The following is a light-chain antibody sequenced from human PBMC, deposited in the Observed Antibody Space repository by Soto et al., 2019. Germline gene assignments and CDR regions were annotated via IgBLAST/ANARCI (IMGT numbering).Light chain of an antibody. V-gene: IGLV2-14*01. CDR3: SSYTSSSTFV. CDR2: EVS. J-gene: IGLJ2*01. Sequence: QSVLTQPASVSGPPGQSITISCTGTSSDVGGYKYVSWYQQHPGKAPKLMIYEVSNRPSGVSNRFSGSKSGNTAPLTISGLQAEDEADYYCSSYTSSSTFVFGGGTKVTVL. CDR1: SSDVGGYKY.